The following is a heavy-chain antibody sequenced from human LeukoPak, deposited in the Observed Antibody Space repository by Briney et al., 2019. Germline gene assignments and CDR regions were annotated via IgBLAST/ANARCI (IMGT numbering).Heavy chain of an antibody. J-gene: IGHJ4*02. D-gene: IGHD6-19*01. CDR3: ARSGYSSGWYYFDY. CDR2: IYYTGRA. Sequence: SEILSLTCTVSGDSNSSHYWNWIRQPPGKGLESIGYIYYTGRANYNPSLKSRVAISVDTSKNQFSLKLSSVTAADTAVYYCARSGYSSGWYYFDYWGQGTLVTVSS. CDR1: GDSNSSHY. V-gene: IGHV4-59*08.